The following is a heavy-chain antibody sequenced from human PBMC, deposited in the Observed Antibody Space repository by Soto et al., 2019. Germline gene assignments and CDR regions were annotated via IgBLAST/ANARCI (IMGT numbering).Heavy chain of an antibody. Sequence: GGSLRLSCAASGFTFSSYGMHWVRQAPGKGLEWVAVISYDGSNKYYADSVKGRFTISRDNSKNTLYLQMNSLRAEDTAVYYCAKDDIRVAAAGHNYFDYWGQGTLVTVSS. J-gene: IGHJ4*02. CDR2: ISYDGSNK. CDR1: GFTFSSYG. V-gene: IGHV3-30*18. D-gene: IGHD6-13*01. CDR3: AKDDIRVAAAGHNYFDY.